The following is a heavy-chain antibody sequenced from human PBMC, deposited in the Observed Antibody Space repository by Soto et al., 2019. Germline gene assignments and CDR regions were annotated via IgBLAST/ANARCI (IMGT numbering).Heavy chain of an antibody. Sequence: EVQLVESGGGFVKPGGSLRLSCAASGFIFSDTWMNWVRQAPNKGLEWVARIKHKRDGATTHYAAPVKGRVIISRDDSRDTVFLQMDSLKTEDTAVYYCTADTYSSSAWANDYGGLGALVTVSS. CDR3: TADTYSSSAWANDY. CDR2: IKHKRDGATT. J-gene: IGHJ4*02. D-gene: IGHD6-19*01. V-gene: IGHV3-15*07. CDR1: GFIFSDTW.